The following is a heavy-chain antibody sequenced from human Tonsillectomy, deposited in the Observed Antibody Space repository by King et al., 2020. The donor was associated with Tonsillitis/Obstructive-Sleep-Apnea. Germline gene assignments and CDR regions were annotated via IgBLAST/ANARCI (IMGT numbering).Heavy chain of an antibody. D-gene: IGHD4-17*01. CDR1: GGSISSGGYY. CDR2: IYYSGTT. CDR3: ARGDDYDNYLDY. J-gene: IGHJ4*02. Sequence: QLQESGPGLVKPSHTLSLTCTVSGGSISSGGYYWSWIRQHPGKGLEWIGYIYYSGTTYYNPSLKSRVTISLDTSKNQFSLKLSSVTAADTAFYYCARGDDYDNYLDYWGQGNLVTVSS. V-gene: IGHV4-31*03.